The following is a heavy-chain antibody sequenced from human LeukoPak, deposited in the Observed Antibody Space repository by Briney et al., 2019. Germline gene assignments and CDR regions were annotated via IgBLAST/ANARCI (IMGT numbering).Heavy chain of an antibody. D-gene: IGHD3-3*01. CDR2: IYTSGST. CDR3: ARIHDFWSGYYYFGY. V-gene: IGHV4-61*02. J-gene: IGHJ4*02. CDR1: GGSISSGSYY. Sequence: SQTLSLTCTVSGGSISSGSYYWSWIRQPAGKGLEWIGRIYTSGSTNYNPSLKSRVTISVDTSKNQFSLKLSSVTAADTAVYYCARIHDFWSGYYYFGYWGQGTLVTVSS.